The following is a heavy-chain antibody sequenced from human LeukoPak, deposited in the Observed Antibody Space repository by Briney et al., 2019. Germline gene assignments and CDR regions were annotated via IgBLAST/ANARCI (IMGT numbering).Heavy chain of an antibody. J-gene: IGHJ3*02. V-gene: IGHV5-51*01. Sequence: GESLKISCKGSGYRFTSYWIGWVRQMPGKGLEWMGIIYPGDSDTRYSPSFQGQVTISADKSISTAYLQWSSLKASDTAMYYCARPGATSYDILTGYTLDAFDIWGQGTMVTVSS. CDR1: GYRFTSYW. CDR3: ARPGATSYDILTGYTLDAFDI. CDR2: IYPGDSDT. D-gene: IGHD3-9*01.